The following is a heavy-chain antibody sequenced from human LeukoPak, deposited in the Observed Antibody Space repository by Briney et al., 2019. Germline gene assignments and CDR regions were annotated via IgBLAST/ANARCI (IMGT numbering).Heavy chain of an antibody. Sequence: SVKVSCKASGGTFSSYAISWVRQAPGQGLERMGGIIPIFGTANYAQKFQGRVTITTDESTSTAYMELSSQRSEDTAVYYCARSLYTDGYNFQFDYWGQGTLVTVSS. CDR2: IIPIFGTA. J-gene: IGHJ4*02. CDR3: ARSLYTDGYNFQFDY. CDR1: GGTFSSYA. D-gene: IGHD5-24*01. V-gene: IGHV1-69*05.